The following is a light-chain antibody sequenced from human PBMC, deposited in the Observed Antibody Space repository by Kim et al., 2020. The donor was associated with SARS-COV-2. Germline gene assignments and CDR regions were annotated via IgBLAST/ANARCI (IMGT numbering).Light chain of an antibody. Sequence: GPRGTITSSGRSTNIGNNTVKWYQRLPESAPKPLIYTNNPRPSGVPDRLSDYKAGTSASLAISGLQSEDEADYYCAAWDDSLNGVVFGGGTQLTVL. CDR2: TNN. J-gene: IGLJ2*01. CDR1: STNIGNNT. V-gene: IGLV1-44*01. CDR3: AAWDDSLNGVV.